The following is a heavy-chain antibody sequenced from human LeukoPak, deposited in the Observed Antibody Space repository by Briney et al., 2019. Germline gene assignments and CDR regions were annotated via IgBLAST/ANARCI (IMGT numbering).Heavy chain of an antibody. V-gene: IGHV1-69*04. CDR1: GGTFSSYA. J-gene: IGHJ4*02. CDR2: IIPILGIA. Sequence: GASVKVSCKASGGTFSSYAISWVRQAPGQGLEWMGRIIPILGIANYAQKFQGRVTITADKSTSTAYMELSSLRSEDTAVYYCARVSGCSSTSCYEPLRYFDWSFDYWGQGTLVTVSS. D-gene: IGHD2-2*01. CDR3: ARVSGCSSTSCYEPLRYFDWSFDY.